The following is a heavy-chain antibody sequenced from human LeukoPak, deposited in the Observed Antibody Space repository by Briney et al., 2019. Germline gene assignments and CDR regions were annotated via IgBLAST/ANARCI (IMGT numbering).Heavy chain of an antibody. D-gene: IGHD2-2*01. Sequence: GGSRRLSCAGSGFTFSNYEMNWVRQAPGKGLEWLSYISTGGSTIYHADSVKGRFTISRDNANNSLYLQMNSLRPEDTALYYCVRRYCSSTSCTFDYWGQGTLVTVSS. CDR1: GFTFSNYE. V-gene: IGHV3-48*03. CDR2: ISTGGSTI. CDR3: VRRYCSSTSCTFDY. J-gene: IGHJ4*02.